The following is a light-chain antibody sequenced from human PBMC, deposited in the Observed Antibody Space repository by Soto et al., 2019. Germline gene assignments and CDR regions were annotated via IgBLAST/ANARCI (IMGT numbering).Light chain of an antibody. Sequence: EIVRTQSPATLSVSPGERATLSCRASQSVSSNLAWYQQKPGQSPRLVIYGASTRATGFPARFSGSGSGTEFTLTISSLQPEDFAVYYCQQYNNWPPYTFGQGTKLEIK. CDR3: QQYNNWPPYT. J-gene: IGKJ2*01. CDR2: GAS. V-gene: IGKV3-15*01. CDR1: QSVSSN.